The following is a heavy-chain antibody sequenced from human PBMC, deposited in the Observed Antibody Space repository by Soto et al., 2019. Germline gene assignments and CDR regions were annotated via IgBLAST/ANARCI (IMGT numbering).Heavy chain of an antibody. D-gene: IGHD3-22*01. CDR2: IIPIFGTA. V-gene: IGHV1-69*13. CDR1: GGTFSSYA. Sequence: SVKVSCKASGGTFSSYAISWVRQAPGQGLEWMGGIIPIFGTANYAQKFQGRVTITADESTSTAYMELSSLRSEDTAVYYCARFPLPTYYYDSSGHIAPFDYWGQGALVTGSS. J-gene: IGHJ4*02. CDR3: ARFPLPTYYYDSSGHIAPFDY.